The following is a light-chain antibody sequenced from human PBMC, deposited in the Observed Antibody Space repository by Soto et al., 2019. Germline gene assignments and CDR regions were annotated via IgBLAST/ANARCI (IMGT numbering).Light chain of an antibody. CDR2: DTS. V-gene: IGKV3-20*01. Sequence: ENVLTQSPGTLSLSPGERATLSCRASQSVSSSYLAWYQQKPGQAPRLLIYDTSSRATGDTDRFSGSGSGTDFTLTISRLEPEDFAVYYCHQYVTSPPMYTFGQGTKLEIK. J-gene: IGKJ2*01. CDR1: QSVSSSY. CDR3: HQYVTSPPMYT.